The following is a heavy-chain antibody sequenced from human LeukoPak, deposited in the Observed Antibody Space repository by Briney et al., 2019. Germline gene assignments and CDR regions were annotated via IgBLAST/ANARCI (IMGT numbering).Heavy chain of an antibody. CDR3: ARGRDSSGYLDYDY. CDR2: ISSSSSTI. CDR1: GFTFSSYS. V-gene: IGHV3-48*04. Sequence: PGGSLRLSCAASGFTFSSYSMNWVRQAPGKGLEWVSYISSSSSTIYYADSVKGRFTISRDNAKNSLYLQMNSLRAEDTAVYYCARGRDSSGYLDYDYWGQGTLVTVSS. J-gene: IGHJ4*02. D-gene: IGHD3-22*01.